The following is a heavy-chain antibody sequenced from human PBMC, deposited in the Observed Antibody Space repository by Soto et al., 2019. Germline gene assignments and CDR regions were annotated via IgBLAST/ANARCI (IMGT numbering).Heavy chain of an antibody. CDR3: AKLLGYNSGWYPVDY. V-gene: IGHV3-23*01. J-gene: IGHJ4*02. CDR1: GFTFSSYA. CDR2: FSGSGSST. D-gene: IGHD6-19*01. Sequence: GGSLRLSCAASGFTFSSYAMTWVRQAPGKGLEWVSAFSGSGSSTYSADSVKGRFTISRDNSKNTLYLQMNNLRAEDTAVYSCAKLLGYNSGWYPVDYWGQGTLVTVSS.